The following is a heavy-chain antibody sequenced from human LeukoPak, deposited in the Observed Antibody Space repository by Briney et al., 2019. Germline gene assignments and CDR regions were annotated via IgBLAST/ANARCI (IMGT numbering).Heavy chain of an antibody. V-gene: IGHV5-51*01. D-gene: IGHD4-17*01. J-gene: IGHJ5*02. CDR3: ARRNTIDDYDWFDP. CDR2: IYPGDSDT. CDR1: GYSFTSYW. Sequence: GESLKISCKGSGYSFTSYWIGWGRQMPAKGLEWMGIIYPGDSDTRYSPSFQGQVTISADKSISTAYLQWSSLKASDTAMYYCARRNTIDDYDWFDPWGQGTLVTVSS.